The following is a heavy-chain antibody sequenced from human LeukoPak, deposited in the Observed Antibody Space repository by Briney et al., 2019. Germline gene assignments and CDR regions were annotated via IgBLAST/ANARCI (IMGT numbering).Heavy chain of an antibody. Sequence: GGSLRLSCAASGFIFSSYGMHWVRQAPGKGLEWVAVISYVGSDKYYTDSVRGRFTISRDNSTTTLYLQMNRLRTEETAVYYCAKGGEMGTIRGYFDYLGQGTLVTVSS. D-gene: IGHD5-24*01. CDR1: GFIFSSYG. V-gene: IGHV3-30*18. J-gene: IGHJ4*02. CDR2: ISYVGSDK. CDR3: AKGGEMGTIRGYFDY.